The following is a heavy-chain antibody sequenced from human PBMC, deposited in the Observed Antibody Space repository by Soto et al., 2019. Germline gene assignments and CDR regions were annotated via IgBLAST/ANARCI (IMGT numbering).Heavy chain of an antibody. CDR2: ISYDGSNK. CDR1: GFTFSSYG. D-gene: IGHD4-4*01. Sequence: QVQLVESGGGVVQPGRSLRLSCAASGFTFSSYGMHWVRQAPGKGLEWVAVISYDGSNKYYADSVKGRFTISRDNSKNTLYLQMNSLRAEDTAVYYCAKIRMTTVTTLAYALYYYYYYGMDVWGQGTTVTVSS. V-gene: IGHV3-30*18. J-gene: IGHJ6*02. CDR3: AKIRMTTVTTLAYALYYYYYYGMDV.